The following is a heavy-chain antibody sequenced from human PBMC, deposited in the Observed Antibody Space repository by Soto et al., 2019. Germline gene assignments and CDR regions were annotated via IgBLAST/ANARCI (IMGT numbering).Heavy chain of an antibody. CDR2: ISSSSSYI. D-gene: IGHD4-17*01. V-gene: IGHV3-21*01. Sequence: GGSLRLSCAASGFTFSSYSMNWVRQAPGKGLEWVSSISSSSSYIYYADSVKGRFTISRDNAKNSLYLQMNSLRAEDTAVYYCASPLEYGDYVPGNWGQGNLVTVSS. CDR3: ASPLEYGDYVPGN. J-gene: IGHJ4*02. CDR1: GFTFSSYS.